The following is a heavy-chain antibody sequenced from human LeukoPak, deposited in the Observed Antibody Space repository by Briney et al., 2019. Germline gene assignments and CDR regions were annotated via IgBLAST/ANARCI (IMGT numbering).Heavy chain of an antibody. CDR3: AKVSSTSWVFDF. CDR2: IYYSGSTNYT. V-gene: IGHV4-59*12. J-gene: IGHJ4*02. CDR1: GGSISNSY. Sequence: SETLSLTCTVSGGSISNSYWSWIRQPPGKGLEWIGYIYYSGSTNYTNYNPSLKSRVTISVDTSKNQFSLKLTSVTAADAAVYYCAKVSSTSWVFDFWGQGTLVTVSS. D-gene: IGHD2-2*01.